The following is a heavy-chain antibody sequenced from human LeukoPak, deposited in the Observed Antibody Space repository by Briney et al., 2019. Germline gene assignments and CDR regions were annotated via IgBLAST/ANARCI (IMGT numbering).Heavy chain of an antibody. CDR2: TYYRSKWYD. CDR3: ARALIAVGAHYFDY. D-gene: IGHD6-19*01. V-gene: IGHV6-1*01. Sequence: SQTLSLTCAISGDSVSSNSAAWNWIRQSPSRGLEWLGRTYYRSKWYDDYAVSVNSRMTINTGTSKNQFSLQLNSVTPEDTAVYYCARALIAVGAHYFDYWGQGNLVTVSS. CDR1: GDSVSSNSAA. J-gene: IGHJ4*02.